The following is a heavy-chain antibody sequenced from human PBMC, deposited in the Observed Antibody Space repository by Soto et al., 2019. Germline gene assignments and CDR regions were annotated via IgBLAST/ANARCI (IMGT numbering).Heavy chain of an antibody. CDR2: IYYSGST. CDR1: GGSISSSSYY. Sequence: PSETLSLTCTVSGGSISSSSYYWGWIRQPPGKGLEWIGSIYYSGSTYYNPSLKSRVTISVDTSKNQFSLKLSSVTAADTAVYYCAILFGGVRWFDPWGQGTLVTVSS. V-gene: IGHV4-39*01. D-gene: IGHD3-16*01. CDR3: AILFGGVRWFDP. J-gene: IGHJ5*02.